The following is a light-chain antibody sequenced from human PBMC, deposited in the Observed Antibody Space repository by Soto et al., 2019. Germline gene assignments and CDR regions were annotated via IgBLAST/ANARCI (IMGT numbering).Light chain of an antibody. Sequence: SYELTQPPSVSVAPGQTARITCGGNNIGSKSVLWYQQKPGQAPVLVVYDDSDRPSGIPERFSGSNSGNTATLTISRVEAGDEADYYCQVWDSSSDHPIFGTGTKLTVL. V-gene: IGLV3-21*02. J-gene: IGLJ1*01. CDR3: QVWDSSSDHPI. CDR2: DDS. CDR1: NIGSKS.